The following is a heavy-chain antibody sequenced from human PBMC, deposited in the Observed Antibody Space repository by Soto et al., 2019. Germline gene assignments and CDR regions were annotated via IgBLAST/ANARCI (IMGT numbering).Heavy chain of an antibody. J-gene: IGHJ6*02. D-gene: IGHD2-2*01. CDR3: AKVVGYCSTSSCRDYFYYYGLDV. CDR2: ISYDGSNK. CDR1: GFSFSNYG. V-gene: IGHV3-30*18. Sequence: QVQLVESGGGVVQPGRSLRLSCAASGFSFSNYGMHWVRQAPGKGLEWVAVISYDGSNKYYADSVKGRFTISRDNSKNTLYLQMNSLRAEDTAVYYCAKVVGYCSTSSCRDYFYYYGLDVWGQGTTVTVYS.